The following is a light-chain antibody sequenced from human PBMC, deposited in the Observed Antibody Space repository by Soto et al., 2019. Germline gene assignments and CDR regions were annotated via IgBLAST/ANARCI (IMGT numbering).Light chain of an antibody. Sequence: VLTQPASVSGSPGQSITISCTGTSSDVGAYKYVSWYQQHPGKAPKLMIYEVSNRPSGVSNRFSGSKSGNTASVTISGLQAEDEADYYCSSYTSTNTQVFGTGTKVTVL. V-gene: IGLV2-14*01. CDR2: EVS. J-gene: IGLJ1*01. CDR1: SSDVGAYKY. CDR3: SSYTSTNTQV.